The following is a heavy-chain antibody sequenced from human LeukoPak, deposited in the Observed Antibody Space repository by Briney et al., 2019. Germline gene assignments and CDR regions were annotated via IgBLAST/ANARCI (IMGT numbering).Heavy chain of an antibody. CDR3: ARSTRLAAAGFDY. CDR2: IYYSGST. D-gene: IGHD6-13*01. J-gene: IGHJ4*02. CDR1: GGSISSGDYY. V-gene: IGHV4-30-4*01. Sequence: PSETLSLTCTVSGGSISSGDYYWSWIRHPPGKGLEWIGYIYYSGSTYYNPSLKSRVTVSVDTSKNQFSLKLSCVTAADTAVYYCARSTRLAAAGFDYWGQGTLVTVSS.